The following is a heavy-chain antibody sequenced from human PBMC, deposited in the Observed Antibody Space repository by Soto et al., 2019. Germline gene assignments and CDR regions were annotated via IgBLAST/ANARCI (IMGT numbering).Heavy chain of an antibody. Sequence: PGESLKISCKASGYSSANFWIGWVRQMPGKGLEWMGIIYPGDSDTRYSPSFRGQVTISADRSITTAYLQWSSLEASDTAIYYCARRPYCSGDACYSKVGWFDPWGQGTLVTVSS. CDR2: IYPGDSDT. CDR3: ARRPYCSGDACYSKVGWFDP. D-gene: IGHD2-21*01. CDR1: GYSSANFW. V-gene: IGHV5-51*01. J-gene: IGHJ5*02.